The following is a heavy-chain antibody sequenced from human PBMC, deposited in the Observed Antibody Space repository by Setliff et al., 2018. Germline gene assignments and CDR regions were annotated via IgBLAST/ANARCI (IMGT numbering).Heavy chain of an antibody. CDR2: VNSDGSST. J-gene: IGHJ4*02. V-gene: IGHV3-74*01. CDR3: VRDWASGDDH. Sequence: GGSLRLSCAASGFTFVNYWMHWVRQAPGKGLVWVSRVNSDGSSTIYADSVKGRFTISRDNAENTLYLQMNSLRAEDTAVYYCVRDWASGDDHWGRGTLVTVSS. D-gene: IGHD3-10*01. CDR1: GFTFVNYW.